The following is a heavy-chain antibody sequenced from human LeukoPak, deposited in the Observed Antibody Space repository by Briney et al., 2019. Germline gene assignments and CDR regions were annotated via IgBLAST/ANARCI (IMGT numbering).Heavy chain of an antibody. CDR1: GYTFTSYY. D-gene: IGHD3-10*02. CDR3: ARNNQVFGLGDY. J-gene: IGHJ4*02. Sequence: ASVEVSCKASGYTFTSYYMHWVRQAPGQGLEWMGIINPSGGSTSYAQKFQGRVTMTRDTSTSTVYMELSSLRSEDTAVYYCARNNQVFGLGDYWGQGTLVTVSS. V-gene: IGHV1-46*01. CDR2: INPSGGST.